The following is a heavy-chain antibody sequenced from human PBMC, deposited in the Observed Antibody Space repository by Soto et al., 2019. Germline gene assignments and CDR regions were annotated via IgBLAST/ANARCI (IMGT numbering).Heavy chain of an antibody. CDR3: AKDKDTAMVTGVPGHNDY. J-gene: IGHJ4*02. D-gene: IGHD5-18*01. CDR2: ISGSGGST. Sequence: EVQLLESGGGLVQPGGSLRLSCAASGFTFSSYAMSWVRQAPGKGLEWVSAISGSGGSTYYADSVKGRFTISRDNSKNTLYLQMNSLRAEDTAVYYCAKDKDTAMVTGVPGHNDYWGQGTLVTVSS. CDR1: GFTFSSYA. V-gene: IGHV3-23*01.